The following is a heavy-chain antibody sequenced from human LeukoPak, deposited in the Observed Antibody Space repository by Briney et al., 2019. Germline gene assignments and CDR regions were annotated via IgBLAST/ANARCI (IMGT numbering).Heavy chain of an antibody. CDR2: IIPIFGTA. Sequence: GASVKVSCKASGGTFSSYAISWVRQAPGQGLEWMGGIIPIFGTANYAQKFQGRVTITADKSTSTAYMELSSLRSEDTAVYYCAKRPFESSGPFDSWGLGTLVTVSS. CDR3: AKRPFESSGPFDS. D-gene: IGHD2-15*01. CDR1: GGTFSSYA. V-gene: IGHV1-69*06. J-gene: IGHJ4*02.